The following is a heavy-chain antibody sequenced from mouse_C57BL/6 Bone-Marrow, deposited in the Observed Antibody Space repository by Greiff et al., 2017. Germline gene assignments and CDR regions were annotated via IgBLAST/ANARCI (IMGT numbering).Heavy chain of an antibody. D-gene: IGHD2-4*01. CDR3: ARHSYYDYD. CDR2: INPGSGGT. J-gene: IGHJ2*01. V-gene: IGHV1-54*01. CDR1: GYAFTNYL. Sequence: QVQLQQSGAELVRPGTSVKVSCKASGYAFTNYLIEWVKQRPGQGLEWIGVINPGSGGTNYNEKFKGKATLTADKSSSTAYMQLSSLTSVASAVYFCARHSYYDYDWCQGTTLTVSS.